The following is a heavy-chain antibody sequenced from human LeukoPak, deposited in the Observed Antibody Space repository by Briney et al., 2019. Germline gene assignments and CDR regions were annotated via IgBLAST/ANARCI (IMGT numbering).Heavy chain of an antibody. CDR2: IDPSDSDI. CDR3: ARQTAMGRSGGY. Sequence: GESLKISCKASGYSFTSYWIGWVRQMPGKGLEWMGIIDPSDSDIRYTPSFQGQVTISADKSLSTAYLQWSSLKASDTAIYYCARQTAMGRSGGYWGQGTLVTVSS. CDR1: GYSFTSYW. V-gene: IGHV5-51*01. J-gene: IGHJ4*02. D-gene: IGHD2-21*02.